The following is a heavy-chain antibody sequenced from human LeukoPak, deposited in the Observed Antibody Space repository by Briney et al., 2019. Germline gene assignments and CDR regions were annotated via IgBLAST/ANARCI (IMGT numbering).Heavy chain of an antibody. CDR3: VKESAWSSGWNNFFDV. CDR1: GFTFSSYG. D-gene: IGHD6-19*01. Sequence: GGSLRLSCAASGFTFSSYGMHWVRQAPGKGLEWVAFIRYDGSNKYYADSVKGRFTISRDNSKNRLYLQMNSLRAEDTAIYFCVKESAWSSGWNNFFDVWGQGSLVTVSS. J-gene: IGHJ4*02. CDR2: IRYDGSNK. V-gene: IGHV3-30*02.